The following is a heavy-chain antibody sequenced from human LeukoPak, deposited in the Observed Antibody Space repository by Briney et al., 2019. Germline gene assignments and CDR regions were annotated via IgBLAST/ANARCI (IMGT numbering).Heavy chain of an antibody. D-gene: IGHD1-26*01. V-gene: IGHV3-48*02. J-gene: IGHJ6*02. CDR3: ARDRSIVGADYYYYGMDV. CDR1: GFTFSSYS. CDR2: ISSSSSTI. Sequence: GGSLRLSCVASGFTFSSYSMNWVRQAPGKGLEWVSYISSSSSTIYYADSVKGRFTISRDNAKNSLYLQMNSLRDEDTAVYYCARDRSIVGADYYYYGMDVWGQGTTVTVSS.